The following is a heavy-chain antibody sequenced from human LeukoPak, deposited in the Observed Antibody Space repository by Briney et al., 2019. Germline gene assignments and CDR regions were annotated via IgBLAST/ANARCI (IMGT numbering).Heavy chain of an antibody. CDR2: ISYDGSDN. Sequence: GGSLRHSCAASGFTFSNYGMHWVRQAPGKGQEWVAVISYDGSDNYYADSVKGRFTISRDNSKNTLYLQMNSLRAEDTAVYYCAKVSRQWGLVYWFDPWGQGTLVTVSS. D-gene: IGHD1-26*01. V-gene: IGHV3-30*18. CDR3: AKVSRQWGLVYWFDP. CDR1: GFTFSNYG. J-gene: IGHJ5*02.